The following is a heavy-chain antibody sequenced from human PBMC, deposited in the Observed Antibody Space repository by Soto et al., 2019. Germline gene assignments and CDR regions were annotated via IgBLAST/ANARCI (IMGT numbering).Heavy chain of an antibody. V-gene: IGHV1-18*01. D-gene: IGHD2-15*01. CDR3: ARGQGEYCTGGSCYANYYYSGMDV. J-gene: IGHJ6*02. CDR2: ISACDGHT. CDR1: GYTFTSYG. Sequence: GASVKVSCKASGYTFTSYGITWVRQAPGQGLEWVGWISACDGHTSSAQKLQDRVTMTTDTSTSTAYMDLRSLKSDDSAVYYCARGQGEYCTGGSCYANYYYSGMDVWGQGTTVTVS.